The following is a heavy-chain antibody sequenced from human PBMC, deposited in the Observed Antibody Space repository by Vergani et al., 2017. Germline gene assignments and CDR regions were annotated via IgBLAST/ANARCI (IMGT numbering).Heavy chain of an antibody. Sequence: QVPLQESGPGLVKPSQTLSLTCTVSGGSISSGGYYWSWIRQHPGKGLEWIGYIYYSGSTYYNPSLKSRVTISVDTSKNQFSLKLSSVPAADTAVYYCAREARWGYGVDKSIDYWGQGTLVTVSS. CDR1: GGSISSGGYY. CDR2: IYYSGST. CDR3: AREARWGYGVDKSIDY. V-gene: IGHV4-31*03. J-gene: IGHJ4*02. D-gene: IGHD4-17*01.